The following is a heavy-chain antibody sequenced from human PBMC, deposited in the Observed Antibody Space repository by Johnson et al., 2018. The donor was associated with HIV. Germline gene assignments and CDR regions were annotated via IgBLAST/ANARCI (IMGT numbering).Heavy chain of an antibody. Sequence: QVQLVESGGGVVQPGTSLRLSCEASGLTLSAYGLHWVRQAPGKGLEWVAVIWPAGNNRYYADSVKGRFTVSRDNSKNKLYLQMNSLRAEDTAVYYCARHYYDSSGTHDAFDIWGQGTMVTVSS. CDR2: IWPAGNNR. V-gene: IGHV3-33*01. J-gene: IGHJ3*02. CDR1: GLTLSAYG. CDR3: ARHYYDSSGTHDAFDI. D-gene: IGHD3-22*01.